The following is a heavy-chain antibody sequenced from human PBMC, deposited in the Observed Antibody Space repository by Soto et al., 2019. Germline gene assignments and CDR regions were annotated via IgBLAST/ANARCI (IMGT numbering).Heavy chain of an antibody. J-gene: IGHJ4*02. V-gene: IGHV1-69*06. Sequence: QMQLVQAGAEVKKPGSSVKVSCKASGGTLTNFINYPINWVRQAPGQGLEWMGGILRNIGTVNYAQKLQGRVSITADKSTGTAYMEQSSLRSEDTALYYCARRDTGGVLRYFDNWGQGTLVTVSS. CDR3: ARRDTGGVLRYFDN. CDR2: ILRNIGTV. CDR1: GGTLTNFINYP. D-gene: IGHD2-8*02.